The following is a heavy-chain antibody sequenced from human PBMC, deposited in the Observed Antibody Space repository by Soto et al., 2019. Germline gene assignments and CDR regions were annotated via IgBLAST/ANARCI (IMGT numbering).Heavy chain of an antibody. CDR3: AREFTCYDFWSGSYYYYGMDV. J-gene: IGHJ6*02. Sequence: EVQLVETGGGLIQPGGSLRLSCAASGFTVSSNYMSWVRQAPGKGLEWVSVIYSGGSTYYADSVKGRFTISRDNSKNTRYLQMNSLRAEDTAVYYCAREFTCYDFWSGSYYYYGMDVWGQGTTVTVS. CDR1: GFTVSSNY. D-gene: IGHD3-3*01. CDR2: IYSGGST. V-gene: IGHV3-53*02.